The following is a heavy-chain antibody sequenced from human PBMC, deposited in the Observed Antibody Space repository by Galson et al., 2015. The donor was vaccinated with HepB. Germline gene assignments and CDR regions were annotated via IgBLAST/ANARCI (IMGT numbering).Heavy chain of an antibody. CDR3: ARDLQRMTTVVFGYYYYYMDV. CDR2: INPNSGGT. J-gene: IGHJ6*03. CDR1: GYTFTGYY. D-gene: IGHD4-23*01. V-gene: IGHV1-2*02. Sequence: SVKVSCKASGYTFTGYYMHWVRQAPGQGLEWMGWINPNSGGTNYAQNFQGRVTMTRDTSISTAYMELSRLRSDDTAVYYCARDLQRMTTVVFGYYYYYMDVWGKGTTVTVSS.